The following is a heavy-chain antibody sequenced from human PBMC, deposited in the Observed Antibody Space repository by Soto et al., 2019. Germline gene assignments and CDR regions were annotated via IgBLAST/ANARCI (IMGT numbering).Heavy chain of an antibody. CDR1: GGSISRSVYY. D-gene: IGHD1-1*01. J-gene: IGHJ4*02. CDR3: ARGLTTLYYFDS. CDR2: MYYAGST. V-gene: IGHV4-31*02. Sequence: QVQLQESGPGLVKSSQTLSLTCSVSGGSISRSVYYWTWLRQHPGKGLEWIGHMYYAGSTYSNPSLNCRSSLSLDTSNNQFILKLNSVTAACTAVYYCARGLTTLYYFDSWGQGTLVSVSS.